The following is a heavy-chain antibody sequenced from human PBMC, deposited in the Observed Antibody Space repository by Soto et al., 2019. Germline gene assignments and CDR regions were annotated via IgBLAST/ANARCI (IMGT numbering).Heavy chain of an antibody. Sequence: GGSLRLSCSASGFTFSSYAMHWVRQAPGKGLEYVSAISSNGGSTYYADSVKGRFTTSRDNSKNTLHLQMSSLRAEDTAVYYCVLTEGTQPDYYYGMDVWGQGTTVTVSS. CDR3: VLTEGTQPDYYYGMDV. CDR1: GFTFSSYA. J-gene: IGHJ6*02. D-gene: IGHD1-1*01. V-gene: IGHV3-64D*08. CDR2: ISSNGGST.